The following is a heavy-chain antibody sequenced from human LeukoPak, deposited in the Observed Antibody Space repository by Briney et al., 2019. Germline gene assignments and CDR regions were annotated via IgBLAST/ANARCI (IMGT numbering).Heavy chain of an antibody. J-gene: IGHJ4*02. Sequence: SVKVFCKASGGTFSSYTISWVRQAPGQGLEWMGRIIPILGIANYAQKFQGRVTITADKSTGTAYMELSSLRSEDTAVYYCARGLDTSIDYWGQGTLVTLSS. D-gene: IGHD5-18*01. CDR1: GGTFSSYT. CDR3: ARGLDTSIDY. V-gene: IGHV1-69*02. CDR2: IIPILGIA.